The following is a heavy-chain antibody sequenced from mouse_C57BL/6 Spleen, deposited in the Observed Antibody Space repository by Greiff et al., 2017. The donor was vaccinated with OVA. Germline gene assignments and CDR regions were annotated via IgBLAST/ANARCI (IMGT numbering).Heavy chain of an antibody. CDR3: ARRDDGYYRGAMDY. J-gene: IGHJ4*01. CDR1: GYTFTSYW. CDR2: IYPSDSET. D-gene: IGHD2-3*01. Sequence: QVQLQQPGAELVRPGSSVKLSCKASGYTFTSYWMDWVKQRPGQGLEWIGNIYPSDSETHYNQKFKDKATLTVDKSSSTAYMQLSSLTFEDSAFDYCARRDDGYYRGAMDYWGQGTSVTVSS. V-gene: IGHV1-61*01.